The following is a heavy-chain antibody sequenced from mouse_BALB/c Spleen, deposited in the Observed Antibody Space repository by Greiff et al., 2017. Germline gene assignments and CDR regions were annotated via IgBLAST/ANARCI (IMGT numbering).Heavy chain of an antibody. Sequence: EVKLMESGGDLVKPGGSLKLSCAASGFTFSSYGMSWVRQTPDKRLEWVATISSGGSYTYYPDSVKGRFTISRDNAKNTLYLQMSSLKSEDTAMYYCARGYGYDYAMDYWGQGTSVTVSS. D-gene: IGHD1-2*01. J-gene: IGHJ4*01. CDR1: GFTFSSYG. V-gene: IGHV5-6*01. CDR2: ISSGGSYT. CDR3: ARGYGYDYAMDY.